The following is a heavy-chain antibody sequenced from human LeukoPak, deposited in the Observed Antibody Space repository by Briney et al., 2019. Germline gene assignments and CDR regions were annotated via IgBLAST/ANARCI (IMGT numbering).Heavy chain of an antibody. CDR3: ARNQGSGSYRRNYFDY. V-gene: IGHV3-30*04. J-gene: IGHJ4*02. Sequence: PGGSLRLSCAASGFTFSSYAMHWVRQAPGKGLEWVAVISYDGSNKYYADSAKGRFTISRDNSKNTLYLQMNSLRAEDTAVYYCARNQGSGSYRRNYFDYWGQGTLVTVSS. CDR1: GFTFSSYA. D-gene: IGHD1-26*01. CDR2: ISYDGSNK.